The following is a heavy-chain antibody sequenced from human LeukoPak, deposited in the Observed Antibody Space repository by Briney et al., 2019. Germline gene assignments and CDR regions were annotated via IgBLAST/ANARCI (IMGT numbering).Heavy chain of an antibody. D-gene: IGHD3-3*01. J-gene: IGHJ6*03. CDR2: IYSGGST. CDR1: GFTVSSNY. V-gene: IGHV3-66*02. CDR3: ARDLRKSWSGYYNNPENYYYYMDV. Sequence: GGSLRLSCAASGFTVSSNYMSWVRQAPGKGLEWVSVIYSGGSTYYADSVKGRFTISRDNSKNALYLQMNSLRAEDTAVYYCARDLRKSWSGYYNNPENYYYYMDVWGKGTTVTVSS.